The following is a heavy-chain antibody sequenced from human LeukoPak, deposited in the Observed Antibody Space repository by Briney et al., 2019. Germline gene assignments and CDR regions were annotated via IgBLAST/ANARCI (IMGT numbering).Heavy chain of an antibody. Sequence: PGGSLRLSCAASGFTFSSYSMNWVRQAPGKGLEWVSSISSSSSYIYYADSVKGRFTISRDNSKNTLYLQMNSLRAEDTAVYYCAKAGRYYDSSGYLSWFDPWGQGTLVTVSS. V-gene: IGHV3-21*04. CDR3: AKAGRYYDSSGYLSWFDP. D-gene: IGHD3-22*01. J-gene: IGHJ5*02. CDR1: GFTFSSYS. CDR2: ISSSSSYI.